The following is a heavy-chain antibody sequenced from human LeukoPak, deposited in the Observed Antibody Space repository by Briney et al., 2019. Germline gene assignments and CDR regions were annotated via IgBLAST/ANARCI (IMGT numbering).Heavy chain of an antibody. CDR1: GGSISSYY. D-gene: IGHD3-10*01. J-gene: IGHJ3*02. Sequence: PSETLSLTCTVSGGSISSYYWSWIRQPPGKGLEWIGYIYYSGSTNYNPSLKSRVTISVDTSKNQFSLKLSSVTAADTAVYYCARNRPGAKPTSGTFDIWGQGTMVTVSS. V-gene: IGHV4-59*01. CDR3: ARNRPGAKPTSGTFDI. CDR2: IYYSGST.